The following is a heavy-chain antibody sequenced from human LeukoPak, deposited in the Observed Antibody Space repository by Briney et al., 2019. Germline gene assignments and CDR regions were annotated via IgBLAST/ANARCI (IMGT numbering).Heavy chain of an antibody. CDR2: IKTKTDGGTT. CDR3: ITRPNPVGY. J-gene: IGHJ4*02. V-gene: IGHV3-15*01. Sequence: GGSLRLSCAASGFTFSSAWMSWVRQAPGKGLEWVGRIKTKTDGGTTDYAAPVKGRFTISRVDSKDTLYLQMNSLTTEDTAVYYCITRPNPVGYWGQGTLVTVSS. CDR1: GFTFSSAW. D-gene: IGHD1-26*01.